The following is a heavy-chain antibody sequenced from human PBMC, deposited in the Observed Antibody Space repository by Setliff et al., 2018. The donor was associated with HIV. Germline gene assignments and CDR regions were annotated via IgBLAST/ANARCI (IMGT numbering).Heavy chain of an antibody. CDR2: IYSSGNT. Sequence: SETLSLTCTVSDDPINSFYWSWIRQPPGKGLEWIGYIYSSGNTNYNPSLKSRVIISVDTSENQFSLKLSSVTAADTTVYYCARVYYDILTGYGYFDDWGQGTLVTVSS. V-gene: IGHV4-4*09. J-gene: IGHJ4*02. CDR3: ARVYYDILTGYGYFDD. CDR1: DDPINSFY. D-gene: IGHD3-9*01.